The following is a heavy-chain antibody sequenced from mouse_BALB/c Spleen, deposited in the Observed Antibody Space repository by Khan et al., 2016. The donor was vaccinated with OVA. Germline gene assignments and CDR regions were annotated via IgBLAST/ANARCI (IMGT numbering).Heavy chain of an antibody. CDR2: INPYNDNT. J-gene: IGHJ3*01. Sequence: VQLQQSGPELVKPGASVKMSCKASGYTFTSYIMHWVKQKPGQGLEWIGYINPYNDNTKYNEKFKAKATLTSDKSSSTAYMELSSLPSEDSAVYYCAREITTWVAYWGQGTLVTVSA. CDR1: GYTFTSYI. V-gene: IGHV1S136*01. D-gene: IGHD2-4*01. CDR3: AREITTWVAY.